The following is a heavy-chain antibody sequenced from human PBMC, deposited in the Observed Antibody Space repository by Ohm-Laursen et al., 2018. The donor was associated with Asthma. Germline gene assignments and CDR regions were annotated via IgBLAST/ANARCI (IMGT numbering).Heavy chain of an antibody. CDR1: GFTFSSYS. Sequence: SLRLSCTASGFTFSSYSMNWVRQAPGKGLEWVSSISSSSSYIYYADSVKGRFTISRDNAKNSLYLQTNSLRAEDTAVYYCARGNYGINDYWGQGTLVTVSS. CDR3: ARGNYGINDY. V-gene: IGHV3-21*01. D-gene: IGHD3-10*01. CDR2: ISSSSSYI. J-gene: IGHJ4*02.